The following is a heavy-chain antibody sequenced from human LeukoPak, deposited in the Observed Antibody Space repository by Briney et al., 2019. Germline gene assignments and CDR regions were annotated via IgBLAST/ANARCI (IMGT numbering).Heavy chain of an antibody. D-gene: IGHD3-10*01. V-gene: IGHV3-15*01. J-gene: IGHJ6*03. Sequence: GGSLRLSCAASGFTFSNAWMFWVRQAPGKGLEWVGRIKIKTDGGTTDYAAPVKGRFTISRDDSKNTLYLQMNSLKTEDTAVYYCTSPLWFGELSHYYYMDVWGKGTTVTVSS. CDR2: IKIKTDGGTT. CDR3: TSPLWFGELSHYYYMDV. CDR1: GFTFSNAW.